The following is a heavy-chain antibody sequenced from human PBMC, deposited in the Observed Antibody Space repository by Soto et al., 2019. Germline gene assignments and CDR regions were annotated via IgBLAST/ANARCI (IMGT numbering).Heavy chain of an antibody. J-gene: IGHJ5*02. Sequence: LSLTCSVSGGSVNSGGYSWSWIRQPPGKGLEWIGFISPSGSPAYNPSLKSRVTISVDRSNNQISLELSSVTAADTAVYYCARGVLAWGPGTLVTVSS. V-gene: IGHV4-30-2*01. D-gene: IGHD2-8*01. CDR3: ARGVLA. CDR1: GGSVNSGGYS. CDR2: ISPSGSP.